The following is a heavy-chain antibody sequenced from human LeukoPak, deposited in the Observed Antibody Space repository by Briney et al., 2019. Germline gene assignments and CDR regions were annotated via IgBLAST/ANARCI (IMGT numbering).Heavy chain of an antibody. J-gene: IGHJ4*02. CDR1: GFTFDDYA. V-gene: IGHV3-9*01. CDR3: AVTVTTKDY. CDR2: ISWDSGTI. D-gene: IGHD4-11*01. Sequence: GGSLRLSCAASGFTFDDYAMHWVRQAPGKGLEWVSGISWDSGTIDYADSVKGRFTISRDNAKNSLYLQMNSLRAEDTALYYCAVTVTTKDYWGQGTLVTVSS.